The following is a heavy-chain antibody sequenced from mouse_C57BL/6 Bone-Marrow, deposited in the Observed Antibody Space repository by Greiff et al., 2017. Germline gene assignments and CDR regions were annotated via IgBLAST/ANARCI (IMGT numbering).Heavy chain of an antibody. CDR2: INPSNGGT. Sequence: QVQLQQLWTEAVKPGAFGKLFCKASGYSFTSYRMHWVKQRPGQGREWIGNINPSNGGTNYNEKFKSKATLTVDKSSRTAYMQLSSLTSEDSAVYFCARKESTVLAYWGQGTTLTVSS. D-gene: IGHD1-1*01. CDR1: GYSFTSYR. CDR3: ARKESTVLAY. J-gene: IGHJ2*01. V-gene: IGHV1-53*01.